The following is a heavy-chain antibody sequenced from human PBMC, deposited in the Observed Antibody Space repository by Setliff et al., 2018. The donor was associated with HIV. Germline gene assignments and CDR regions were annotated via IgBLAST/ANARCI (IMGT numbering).Heavy chain of an antibody. Sequence: PSETLSLTCAVYGGSFSDNYWSWIRQSPGKGLEWIGEINHSGRTKYSPSLRSRVSISVDTSKTQFSLKLSSVTAADTAVYYCARVGSTYWYSILRNYYYHMDVWGKGTTVTVSS. CDR3: ARVGSTYWYSILRNYYYHMDV. J-gene: IGHJ6*03. V-gene: IGHV4-34*01. D-gene: IGHD2-15*01. CDR1: GGSFSDNY. CDR2: INHSGRT.